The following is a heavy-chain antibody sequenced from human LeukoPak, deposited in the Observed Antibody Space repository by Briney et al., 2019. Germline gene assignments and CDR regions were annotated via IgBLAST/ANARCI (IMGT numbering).Heavy chain of an antibody. CDR2: ISWNSGKI. CDR1: GFTFDDYA. Sequence: PGRSLRLSCAASGFTFDDYAMHWVRQAPEKGLEWVSNISWNSGKIGYADSVKGRFTISRDNAKNSLYLQMNSLRAEDTALYYCAKDYCSSTSCYADYWGQGTLVTVSS. V-gene: IGHV3-9*01. CDR3: AKDYCSSTSCYADY. J-gene: IGHJ4*02. D-gene: IGHD2-2*01.